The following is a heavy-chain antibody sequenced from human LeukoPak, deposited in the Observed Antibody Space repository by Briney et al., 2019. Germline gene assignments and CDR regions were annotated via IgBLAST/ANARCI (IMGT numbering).Heavy chain of an antibody. J-gene: IGHJ1*01. CDR1: GGXFSGYY. CDR3: AREGYSSSWYHPHSEYFQH. CDR2: INHNGST. V-gene: IGHV4-34*01. Sequence: SETLSLTCAVYGGXFSGYYCSWIRQPPGKGQEWIGEINHNGSTNYNPSLKSRVTISVDTSKNQFSLKLSSVTAADTAVYYCAREGYSSSWYHPHSEYFQHWGQGTLVTVSS. D-gene: IGHD6-13*01.